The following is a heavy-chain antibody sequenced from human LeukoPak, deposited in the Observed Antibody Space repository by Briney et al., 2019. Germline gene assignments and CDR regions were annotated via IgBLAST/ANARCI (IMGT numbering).Heavy chain of an antibody. CDR2: ISGRGTNT. J-gene: IGHJ4*02. V-gene: IGHV3-23*01. D-gene: IGHD3-9*01. CDR1: GFTFSSYE. Sequence: GGSLRLSCAASGFTFSSYEMNWVRQAPGKGLEWVSSISGRGTNTYYAGSVKGRFTISRDTSKNTLSLQMNSLRAEDTSVYYCAKDVQRNAGFYLDYWGQGTLVTVSS. CDR3: AKDVQRNAGFYLDY.